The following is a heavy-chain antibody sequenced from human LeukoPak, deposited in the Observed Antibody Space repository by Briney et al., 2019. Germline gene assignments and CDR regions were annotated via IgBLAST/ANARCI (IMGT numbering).Heavy chain of an antibody. CDR2: ISSSSSYI. CDR3: ARDGRRYFDWLLTTLSGYFDY. D-gene: IGHD3-9*01. J-gene: IGHJ4*02. Sequence: PGGSLRLSCAASGFTFSSYSMNWVRQAPGKGLEWVSSISSSSSYIYYADSVKGRFTISRDNAKNSLYLQMNSLRAEDTAVYYCARDGRRYFDWLLTTLSGYFDYWGQGTLVTVSS. V-gene: IGHV3-21*01. CDR1: GFTFSSYS.